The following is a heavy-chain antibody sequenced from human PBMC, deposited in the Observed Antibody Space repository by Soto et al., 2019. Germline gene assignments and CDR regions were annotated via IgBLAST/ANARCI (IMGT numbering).Heavy chain of an antibody. J-gene: IGHJ4*02. CDR1: GGSISDISYC. D-gene: IGHD1-26*01. Sequence: SETLSLTCTVSGGSISDISYCWGWIRQPPGKGLQWIGCMFYSGATYYNPSLKNRVTLSVDTSNNEFSLRAEDTAIYYCAKDVVGVTDFEPSGCLDYWGQGTLVTVSS. CDR2: MFYSGAT. CDR3: GVTDFEPSGCLDY. V-gene: IGHV4-39*07.